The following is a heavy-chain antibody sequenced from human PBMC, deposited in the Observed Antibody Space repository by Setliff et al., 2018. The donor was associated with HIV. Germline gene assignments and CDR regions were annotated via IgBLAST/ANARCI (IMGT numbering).Heavy chain of an antibody. J-gene: IGHJ1*01. V-gene: IGHV3-11*05. CDR1: GFAFSDYS. Sequence: PGGSLRLSCAASGFAFSDYSMTWIRQAPGKGLQWVSSISATSSDTNYADSVKGRFTISRDNVKNSLYLQMDSLRAEDAAVYYCARDPAPSSSASYFQHWGQGTPVTVSS. CDR3: ARDPAPSSSASYFQH. CDR2: ISATSSDT. D-gene: IGHD6-6*01.